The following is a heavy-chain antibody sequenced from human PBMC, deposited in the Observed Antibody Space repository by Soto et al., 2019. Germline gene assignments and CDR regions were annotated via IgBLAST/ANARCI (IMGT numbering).Heavy chain of an antibody. J-gene: IGHJ4*02. D-gene: IGHD2-21*02. CDR1: GFTFSSYA. V-gene: IGHV3-23*01. CDR3: AKERGDSRALPDY. Sequence: EVQLLESGGGLVQSGGSLRLSCAASGFTFSSYAMSWVRQAPGKGLEWVSAISGSGGSTYYADSGKGRFTISRDNSKNPLYLQMNSLRAEDTAVYYCAKERGDSRALPDYWGQGTLVTVSS. CDR2: ISGSGGST.